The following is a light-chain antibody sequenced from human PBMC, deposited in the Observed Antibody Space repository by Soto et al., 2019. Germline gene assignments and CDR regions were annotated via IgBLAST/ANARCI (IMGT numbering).Light chain of an antibody. J-gene: IGKJ2*01. CDR3: QQYNNWPYT. V-gene: IGKV3-15*01. CDR2: GAS. Sequence: EIVMTQSPATLSVSPGERATLSCRASQSVSSNLAWYQQKPGQAPRLLIYGASTRATGIPARFSGSRSGTEFTLTISSRQSEEFAVYYCQQYNNWPYTFGQGTKLEIK. CDR1: QSVSSN.